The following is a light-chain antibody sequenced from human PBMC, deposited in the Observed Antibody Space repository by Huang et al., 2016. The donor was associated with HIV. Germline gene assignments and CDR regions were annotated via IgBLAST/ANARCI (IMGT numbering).Light chain of an antibody. J-gene: IGKJ2*01. CDR2: DAS. CDR1: QTVSSY. V-gene: IGKV3-11*01. CDR3: QQRSKWPPYT. Sequence: EIVLTQSPATLSLCPGERASQTVSSYLAWYQQKPGQAPRLLIYDASNRATGIPARFSGSGSGTDFTLTISSREPEDFAVYYCQQRSKWPPYTFGQGTKLEIK.